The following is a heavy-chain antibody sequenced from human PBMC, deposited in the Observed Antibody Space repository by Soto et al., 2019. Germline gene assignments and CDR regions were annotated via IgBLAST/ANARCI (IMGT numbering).Heavy chain of an antibody. D-gene: IGHD2-2*01. V-gene: IGHV3-7*01. J-gene: IGHJ6*03. CDR1: GFTFSNHW. Sequence: EVQVVESGGGLVQPGGSLRLSCAASGFTFSNHWMTWVRQAPGKGLEWVANIKQDGSEKYYVDSVKGRFTLSRDNAKNSLYLQMNSLRAEATAVYYCARDSAYCRSTSCYLSYYYYMDVWGKGTTVTVSS. CDR2: IKQDGSEK. CDR3: ARDSAYCRSTSCYLSYYYYMDV.